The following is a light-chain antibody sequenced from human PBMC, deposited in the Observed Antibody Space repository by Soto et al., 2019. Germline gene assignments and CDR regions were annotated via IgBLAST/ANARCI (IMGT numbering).Light chain of an antibody. J-gene: IGLJ2*01. Sequence: QSVLTQPPSVSGAPGQRVTISCTGSSSNIGAGYDVHWYQQLPGTAPKLLIYGNSNRPSGVPDRFSGSKSGTSASLAITGLQAEDEADYYCGTWDSSLRGVFGGGTKVTVL. CDR2: GNS. V-gene: IGLV1-40*01. CDR3: GTWDSSLRGV. CDR1: SSNIGAGYD.